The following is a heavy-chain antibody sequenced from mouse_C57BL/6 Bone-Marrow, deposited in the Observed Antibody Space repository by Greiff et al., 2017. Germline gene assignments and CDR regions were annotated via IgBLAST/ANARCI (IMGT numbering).Heavy chain of an antibody. CDR3: ARITTPYCYAMDY. D-gene: IGHD2-4*01. CDR1: GFTFSDYG. Sequence: DVKLVESGGGLVKPGGSLKLSCAASGFTFSDYGMHWVRQAPEKGLEWVAYISSGSSTIYYADTVKGRFTISRDNAKNTLFLQMTSLRSEDTAMYYCARITTPYCYAMDYWGQGTSVTVSS. CDR2: ISSGSSTI. V-gene: IGHV5-17*01. J-gene: IGHJ4*01.